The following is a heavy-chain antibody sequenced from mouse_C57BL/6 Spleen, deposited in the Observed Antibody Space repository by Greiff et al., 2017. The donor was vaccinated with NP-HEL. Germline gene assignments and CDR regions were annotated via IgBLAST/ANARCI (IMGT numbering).Heavy chain of an antibody. V-gene: IGHV6-6*01. D-gene: IGHD1-1*01. CDR1: GFTFSDAW. CDR2: IRNKANNHAT. J-gene: IGHJ3*01. Sequence: EVQLQESGGGLVQPGGSMKLSCAASGFTFSDAWMDWVRQSPEKGLEWVAEIRNKANNHATYYAESVKGRFTISRDDSKSSVYLQMNSLRAEDTGIYYCTRAYGSSYSFAYWGQGTLVTVSA. CDR3: TRAYGSSYSFAY.